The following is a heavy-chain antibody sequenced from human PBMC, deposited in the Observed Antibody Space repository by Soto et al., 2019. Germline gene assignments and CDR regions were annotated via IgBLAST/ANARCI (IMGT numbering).Heavy chain of an antibody. J-gene: IGHJ6*02. CDR1: GGTFSSYA. CDR3: ARQQTDVDIVATIADYYYYGMDV. D-gene: IGHD5-12*01. V-gene: IGHV1-69*01. Sequence: QVQLVQSGAEVKKPGSSVKVSCKASGGTFSSYAISWVRQAPGQGLEWMGGIIPIFGTANYAQKFQGRVTITEDESTSTAYMELSSLRSEDTAVYYCARQQTDVDIVATIADYYYYGMDVWGQGTTVTVSS. CDR2: IIPIFGTA.